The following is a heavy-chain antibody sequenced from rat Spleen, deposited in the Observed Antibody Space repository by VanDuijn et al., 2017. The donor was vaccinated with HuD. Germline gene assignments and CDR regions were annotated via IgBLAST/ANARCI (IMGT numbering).Heavy chain of an antibody. J-gene: IGHJ2*01. D-gene: IGHD1-12*02. Sequence: EVQLVESGGGLVQPGRSLKLSCAASGFTFSNYGMAWVRQPPTKGLEWVASINIGGGNTYYRASVKGRFTISRDNAKNTQYLQMDSLRSEDTATYYCARQEDYDGTYWYWGQGVMVTVSS. V-gene: IGHV5S14*01. CDR3: ARQEDYDGTYWY. CDR2: INIGGGNT. CDR1: GFTFSNYG.